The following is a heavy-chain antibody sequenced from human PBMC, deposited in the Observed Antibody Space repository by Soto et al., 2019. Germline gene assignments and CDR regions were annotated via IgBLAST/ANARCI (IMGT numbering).Heavy chain of an antibody. Sequence: ASVKVSFKASGYTFTAYYIHWLRQAPGQGLEWMGWINPDSGDTSYAQKFQGRVTMTRDTSFGPAYMELSSLRSDDTAIYYCARDPGDRTFENWGQGTLVTVSS. J-gene: IGHJ4*02. D-gene: IGHD2-21*02. CDR3: ARDPGDRTFEN. CDR2: INPDSGDT. V-gene: IGHV1-2*02. CDR1: GYTFTAYY.